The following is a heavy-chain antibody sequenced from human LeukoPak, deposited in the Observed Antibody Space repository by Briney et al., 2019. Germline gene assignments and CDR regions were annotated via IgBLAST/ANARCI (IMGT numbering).Heavy chain of an antibody. V-gene: IGHV1-24*01. J-gene: IGHJ4*02. CDR3: ATESVGAMGRGRFDY. CDR2: FDPEDGET. CDR1: GYTLTELS. Sequence: ASVKVSCKVSGYTLTELSMHWVRQAPGKGLEWTGGFDPEDGETIYAQKFQGRVTMTEDTSTDTAYMELSSLRSEDTAVYYCATESVGAMGRGRFDYWGQGTLVTVSS. D-gene: IGHD1-26*01.